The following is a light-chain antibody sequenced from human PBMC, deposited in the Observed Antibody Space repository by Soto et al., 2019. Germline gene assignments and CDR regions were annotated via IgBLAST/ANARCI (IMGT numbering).Light chain of an antibody. CDR2: EVS. CDR3: SLYTSDSTYV. CDR1: SSDFGSCNR. V-gene: IGLV2-18*01. Sequence: QSVLTQPPSVSGSPGQSVTISCTGTSSDFGSCNRVSWYQRPPGTGPKLMIYEVSNRPSGVPDRFSGSKSGNTASLTISGLQAEDEAEYYCSLYTSDSTYVFGTGTKVTV. J-gene: IGLJ1*01.